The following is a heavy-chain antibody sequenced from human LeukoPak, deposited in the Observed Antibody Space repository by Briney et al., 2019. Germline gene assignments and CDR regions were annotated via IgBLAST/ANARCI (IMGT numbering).Heavy chain of an antibody. CDR2: IYSGGST. D-gene: IGHD4-11*01. V-gene: IGHV3-66*02. CDR3: ARIANSNYGFYAFDI. Sequence: GGSLRLSCAASGFTVSSNYMSWVRQAPGKGLEWVSVIYSGGSTYYADSVKGRFTISRDNSKNTLYLQMNSLRAEDTAVYYCARIANSNYGFYAFDIWGQGTMVTVFS. CDR1: GFTVSSNY. J-gene: IGHJ3*02.